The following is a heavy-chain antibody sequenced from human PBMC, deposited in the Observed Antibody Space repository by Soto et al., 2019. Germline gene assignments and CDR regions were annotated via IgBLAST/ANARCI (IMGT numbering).Heavy chain of an antibody. Sequence: SETLSLTCTVSGGSISSYYWSWIRQPPGKGLEYIGYIYYSGSTNYNPSLKSRVTISKDTSKNQFSLKLSSVTAADTAVYYCARSQYSSSPLFDYWGKGTLVTVSS. D-gene: IGHD6-6*01. V-gene: IGHV4-59*01. J-gene: IGHJ4*02. CDR3: ARSQYSSSPLFDY. CDR1: GGSISSYY. CDR2: IYYSGST.